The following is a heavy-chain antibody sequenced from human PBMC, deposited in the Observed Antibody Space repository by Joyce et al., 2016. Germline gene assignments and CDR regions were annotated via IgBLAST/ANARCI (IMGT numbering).Heavy chain of an antibody. CDR3: ARSAVRGTLSPFFDY. CDR2: FNHEDYDT. V-gene: IGHV5-51*01. J-gene: IGHJ4*02. Sequence: EVQLVQSGGEVKKPGESLKISCKGVGYSFTSYWLGWVRQMPGKGLELMGIFNHEDYDTRYSPACLGQVTISVDRSIKTARLRWGSLRASDTAIYYCARSAVRGTLSPFFDYWGKGSLVTVSS. D-gene: IGHD3-16*01. CDR1: GYSFTSYW.